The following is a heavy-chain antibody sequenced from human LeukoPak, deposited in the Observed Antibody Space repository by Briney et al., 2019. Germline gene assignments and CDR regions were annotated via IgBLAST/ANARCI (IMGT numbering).Heavy chain of an antibody. CDR2: FDPGDGET. D-gene: IGHD5/OR15-5a*01. CDR3: AAGGVYDLFDY. V-gene: IGHV1-24*01. J-gene: IGHJ4*02. CDR1: GYTFSDLS. Sequence: ASVKVSCKVSGYTFSDLSMHWVRQAPGKGLEWMGGFDPGDGETIYTQKFQGRVTMTEDTSTDTAYMELSSLRSEDTAVYYCAAGGVYDLFDYWGQGTLVTVSS.